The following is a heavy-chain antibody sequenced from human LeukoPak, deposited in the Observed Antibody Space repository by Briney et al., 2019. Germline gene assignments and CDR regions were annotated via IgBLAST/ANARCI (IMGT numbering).Heavy chain of an antibody. Sequence: GESLKISCKGSGYTFTTYWIYWVRQMPGKGLEWMGIIYPGDSDTRYSPSFQGQVTISADKSISTAYLQWSSLKASDTAMYYCARSAYYYDSSGYYSLYYFDYWGQGTLVTVSS. CDR1: GYTFTTYW. CDR2: IYPGDSDT. CDR3: ARSAYYYDSSGYYSLYYFDY. D-gene: IGHD3-22*01. J-gene: IGHJ4*02. V-gene: IGHV5-51*01.